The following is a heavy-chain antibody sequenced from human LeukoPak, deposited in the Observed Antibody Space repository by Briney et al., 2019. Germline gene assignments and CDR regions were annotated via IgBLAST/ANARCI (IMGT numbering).Heavy chain of an antibody. CDR3: ARDPGRWLQLTRYYYYGMDV. D-gene: IGHD5-24*01. V-gene: IGHV1-46*01. Sequence: ASVKVSCKVSGYTLTELSMHWVRQAPGQGLEWMGIINPSGGSTSYAQKFQGRVTMTRDTSTSTVYMELSSLRSEDTAVYYCARDPGRWLQLTRYYYYGMDVWGQGTTVTVSS. CDR2: INPSGGST. CDR1: GYTLTELS. J-gene: IGHJ6*02.